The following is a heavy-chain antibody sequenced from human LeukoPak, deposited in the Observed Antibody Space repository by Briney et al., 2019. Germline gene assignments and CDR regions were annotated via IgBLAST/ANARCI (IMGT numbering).Heavy chain of an antibody. J-gene: IGHJ4*02. CDR3: AKNGDGYNTPFDY. CDR2: INGSGGRT. V-gene: IGHV3-23*01. Sequence: GGSLRLSCATSGFTFSSYAMSWVRQAPGKGLEWVSAINGSGGRTYYADSVKGRFTISRDNSKNTLYLQMNSLRADDTAVYYCAKNGDGYNTPFDYWGQGTLVTVSS. D-gene: IGHD5-24*01. CDR1: GFTFSSYA.